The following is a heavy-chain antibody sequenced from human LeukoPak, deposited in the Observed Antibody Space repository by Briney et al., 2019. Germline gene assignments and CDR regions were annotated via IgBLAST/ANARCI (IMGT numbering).Heavy chain of an antibody. D-gene: IGHD2-15*01. CDR3: ARELDNCSGGSCYSSMDY. Sequence: PSETLSLTCTVSGYSIGSGYYWGWIRQPPGKGLEWIGSIYHSGSTYYNPSLKSRVTISVDTSKNQFSLKLSSVTAADTAVYYCARELDNCSGGSCYSSMDYWGQGTLVTVSS. V-gene: IGHV4-38-2*02. CDR2: IYHSGST. J-gene: IGHJ4*02. CDR1: GYSIGSGYY.